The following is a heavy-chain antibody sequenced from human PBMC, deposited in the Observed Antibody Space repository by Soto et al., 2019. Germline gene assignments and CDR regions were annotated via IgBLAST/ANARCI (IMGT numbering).Heavy chain of an antibody. V-gene: IGHV4-39*01. CDR3: TRDYYDSSDYTTNWFDP. J-gene: IGHJ5*02. CDR1: GGSISNSRYY. CDR2: IYHTGNT. D-gene: IGHD3-22*01. Sequence: SETLSLTCTVSGGSISNSRYYWAWIRQPPGKGLEWIGSIYHTGNTYYNPSLRSRVTISVDTSKNQFSLKLTSVTAADTAVYYCTRDYYDSSDYTTNWFDPWGQGTLVTVS.